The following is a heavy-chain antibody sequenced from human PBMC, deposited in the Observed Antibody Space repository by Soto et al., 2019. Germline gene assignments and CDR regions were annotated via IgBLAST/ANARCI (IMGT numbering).Heavy chain of an antibody. CDR2: IFDGDNS. Sequence: EVQLVESGGGLIQPGGSLRLSCVVSGFTVSSRRNYMSWVRQAPGKGLEWVSVIFDGDNSYYADSVKGRFTISRDNSKNTLYLQMNSLRAEDTAVYYCARGTAEYDSSGYPLSGWGRGTLVTVSS. D-gene: IGHD3-22*01. V-gene: IGHV3-53*01. J-gene: IGHJ1*01. CDR3: ARGTAEYDSSGYPLSG. CDR1: GFTVSSRRNY.